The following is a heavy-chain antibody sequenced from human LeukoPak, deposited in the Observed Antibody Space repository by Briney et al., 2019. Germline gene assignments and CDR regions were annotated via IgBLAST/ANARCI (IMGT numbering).Heavy chain of an antibody. CDR1: GYTFTGYY. D-gene: IGHD4-17*01. CDR2: INPNSGGT. J-gene: IGHJ4*02. Sequence: ASVKVPCKASGYTFTGYYMHWVRQAPGQGLEWMGWINPNSGGTNYAQKFQGRVTMTRDTSISTAYMELSRLRSDDTAVYYCARDYYPLTTVTTGLLEDWGQGTLVTVSS. V-gene: IGHV1-2*02. CDR3: ARDYYPLTTVTTGLLED.